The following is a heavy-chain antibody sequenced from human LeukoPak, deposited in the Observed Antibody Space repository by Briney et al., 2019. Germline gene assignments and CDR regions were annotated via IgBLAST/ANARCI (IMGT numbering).Heavy chain of an antibody. D-gene: IGHD5-12*01. CDR2: IYYSGST. Sequence: SETLSLTCTVSGGSISSSSYYWGWIRQPPGKGLEWIGSIYYSGSTYYNPSLKSRVTISVDTSKNQFSLKPSSVTAADTAFYYCARQAISGYDPPPFDSWGQGTLVTVSS. CDR1: GGSISSSSYY. J-gene: IGHJ4*02. CDR3: ARQAISGYDPPPFDS. V-gene: IGHV4-39*01.